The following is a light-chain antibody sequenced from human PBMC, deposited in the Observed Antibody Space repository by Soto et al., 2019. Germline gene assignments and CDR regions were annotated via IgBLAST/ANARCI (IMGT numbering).Light chain of an antibody. Sequence: QSALTQPPSASGSPGQSVTISCTGISSDVGGHNYVSWYQQHPGKAPKLIIYEVTKRPSGVPDRFSGSNSANTASLTVSGLQAEDEADYYCGSYADTNTGLFGGGTKLTVL. CDR1: SSDVGGHNY. CDR3: GSYADTNTGL. V-gene: IGLV2-8*01. CDR2: EVT. J-gene: IGLJ2*01.